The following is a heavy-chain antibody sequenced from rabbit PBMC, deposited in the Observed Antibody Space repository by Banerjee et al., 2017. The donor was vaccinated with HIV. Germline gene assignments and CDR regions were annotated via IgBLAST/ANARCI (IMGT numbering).Heavy chain of an antibody. CDR1: GFSLSNYW. CDR3: ARDLAGVIGWNFNL. J-gene: IGHJ4*01. CDR2: INTSSGNT. Sequence: QEQLEESGGGLLKTEGSLTLTCKASGFSLSNYWMSWVRQAPGKGLEWIACINTSSGNTVYASWATGRFTISKTSSTTVTLQMTSLTAADTATYLCARDLAGVIGWNFNLWGQGTLVTVS. D-gene: IGHD4-1*01. V-gene: IGHV1S45*01.